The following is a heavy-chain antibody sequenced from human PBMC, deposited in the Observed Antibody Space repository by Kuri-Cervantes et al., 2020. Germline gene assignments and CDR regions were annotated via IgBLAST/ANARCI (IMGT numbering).Heavy chain of an antibody. D-gene: IGHD1-14*01. CDR3: ARGFRSRRSWPLGYYYGMDV. Sequence: GGSLRLSCAASGFTFSSYWMSWVRQAPGKGLGWVANIKQDGSEKYYVDSVKGRFTISRDNAKNSLYLQMNSLRAEDTAVYYCARGFRSRRSWPLGYYYGMDVWGQGTTVTVSS. J-gene: IGHJ6*02. CDR2: IKQDGSEK. CDR1: GFTFSSYW. V-gene: IGHV3-7*01.